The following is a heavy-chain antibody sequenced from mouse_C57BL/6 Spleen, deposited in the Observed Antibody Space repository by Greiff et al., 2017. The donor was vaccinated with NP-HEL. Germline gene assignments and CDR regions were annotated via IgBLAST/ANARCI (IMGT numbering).Heavy chain of an antibody. Sequence: VQLQESGPGLVAPSQSLSITCTVSGFSLTSYAISWVRQPPGKGLEWLGVIWTGGGTNYNSALKSRLSISKDNSKSQVFLKMNSLQTDDTARYYCARNRGYGNYGAMDYWGQGTSVTVSS. J-gene: IGHJ4*01. CDR1: GFSLTSYA. CDR2: IWTGGGT. V-gene: IGHV2-9-1*01. CDR3: ARNRGYGNYGAMDY. D-gene: IGHD2-10*02.